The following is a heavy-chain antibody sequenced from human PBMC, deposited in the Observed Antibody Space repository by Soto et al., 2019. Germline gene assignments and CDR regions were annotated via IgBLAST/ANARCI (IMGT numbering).Heavy chain of an antibody. CDR3: ARVWLLDY. J-gene: IGHJ4*02. CDR2: IWYDGSKK. CDR1: GFTFSSYG. D-gene: IGHD3-22*01. V-gene: IGHV3-33*01. Sequence: GGSLRLSCAASGFTFSSYGMHWVRQAPGKGLEWVAVIWYDGSKKYYADSVKGRFTISRDNAKNSLYLQMNSLRGEDTAVYYCARVWLLDYWGQGTLVTVSS.